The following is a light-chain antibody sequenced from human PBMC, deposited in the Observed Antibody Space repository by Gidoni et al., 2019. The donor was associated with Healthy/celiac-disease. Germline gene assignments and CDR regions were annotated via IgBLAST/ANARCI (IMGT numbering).Light chain of an antibody. CDR3: QQYDNLPRT. Sequence: DLQVTQSPSSLSASVGDRVTITCQASQDISNYLNWYQQKPRKAPKLLIYDASNLETGVPSRFSGSGSWTDFTSPISSLQPQDIVTYYCQQYDNLPRTFGQXTKLEIK. J-gene: IGKJ2*01. V-gene: IGKV1-33*01. CDR1: QDISNY. CDR2: DAS.